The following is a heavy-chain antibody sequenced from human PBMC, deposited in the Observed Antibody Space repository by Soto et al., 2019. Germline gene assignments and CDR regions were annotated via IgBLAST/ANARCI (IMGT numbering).Heavy chain of an antibody. CDR3: ARGYSSGWYQGGAFDI. CDR2: INPSGGST. V-gene: IGHV1-46*01. D-gene: IGHD6-19*01. J-gene: IGHJ3*02. CDR1: GYTFTSYY. Sequence: ASVKVSCKASGYTFTSYYMHWVRQAPGQGLEWMGIINPSGGSTSYAQKFQGRVTMTRDTSTSTVYMELSSLRSEDTAVYYCARGYSSGWYQGGAFDIWGQGTTVTVSS.